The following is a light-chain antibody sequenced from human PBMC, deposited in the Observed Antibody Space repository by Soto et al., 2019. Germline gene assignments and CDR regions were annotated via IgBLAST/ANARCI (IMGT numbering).Light chain of an antibody. Sequence: ENVLTQSPGTLSLSPGEIATLSCRASQSVTNSFFAWYQQKPGQAPRLLIYGVSSRATGIPDRFSGSGSGTDFTLTISRLEPEDFVVYYCQQYSTLPHTFGQGTKLEVK. CDR1: QSVTNSF. CDR2: GVS. V-gene: IGKV3-20*01. J-gene: IGKJ2*01. CDR3: QQYSTLPHT.